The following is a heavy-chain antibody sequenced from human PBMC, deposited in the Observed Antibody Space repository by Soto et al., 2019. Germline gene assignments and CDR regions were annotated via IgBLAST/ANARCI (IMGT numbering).Heavy chain of an antibody. Sequence: GGSLRLSCAASGFSFNSYSMNWIRQAPGKGLEWVSYISSGSSTIFYADPVKGRFTVSRDNAKNSLYLQMNSLRDEDTAVYYCARETDYYGGSGSYYFDYWGQGTLVTVSS. CDR1: GFSFNSYS. CDR2: ISSGSSTI. D-gene: IGHD3-22*01. J-gene: IGHJ4*02. V-gene: IGHV3-48*02. CDR3: ARETDYYGGSGSYYFDY.